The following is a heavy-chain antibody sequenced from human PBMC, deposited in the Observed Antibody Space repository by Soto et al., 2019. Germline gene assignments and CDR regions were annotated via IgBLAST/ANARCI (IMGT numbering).Heavy chain of an antibody. D-gene: IGHD4-4*01. CDR2: IKPDESEK. CDR1: GFTFSDSW. V-gene: IGHV3-7*01. CDR3: VRGGSNYAS. J-gene: IGHJ5*02. Sequence: EVQLVESGGGLVQPGGSLRLSCTASGFTFSDSWMTWVRQAPGKGLEWVARIKPDESEKKYADSVKGRFSISRDNAKNSSYLQMDSLRGEDTAVYYCVRGGSNYASWGQGTIVTVSS.